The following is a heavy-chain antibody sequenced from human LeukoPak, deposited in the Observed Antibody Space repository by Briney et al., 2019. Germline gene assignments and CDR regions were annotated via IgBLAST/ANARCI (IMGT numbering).Heavy chain of an antibody. Sequence: QPGGSLRLSCAASGFTFDDYAMHWVRQAPGKGLEWVSGISWNSGGIGYADSVKGRFTISRDNAKNSLYLQMNSLRAEDTALYYCAKDIREQQLVLGAFDIWGQGTMVTVSS. CDR1: GFTFDDYA. V-gene: IGHV3-9*01. CDR3: AKDIREQQLVLGAFDI. CDR2: ISWNSGGI. D-gene: IGHD6-13*01. J-gene: IGHJ3*02.